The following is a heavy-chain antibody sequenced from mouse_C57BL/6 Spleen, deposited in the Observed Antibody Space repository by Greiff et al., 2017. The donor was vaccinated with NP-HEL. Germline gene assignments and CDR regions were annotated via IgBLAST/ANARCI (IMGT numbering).Heavy chain of an antibody. CDR2: IYPGSGST. V-gene: IGHV1-55*01. J-gene: IGHJ3*01. Sequence: VQLQQSGAELVKPGASVKMSCKASGYTFTSYWITWVKQRPGQGLEWIGDIYPGSGSTNYNEKFKSKATLTVDTSSSTAYMQLSSLTSEDSAVYYCARSGGYDGYWFAYWGQGTLVTVSA. CDR3: ARSGGYDGYWFAY. CDR1: GYTFTSYW. D-gene: IGHD1-2*01.